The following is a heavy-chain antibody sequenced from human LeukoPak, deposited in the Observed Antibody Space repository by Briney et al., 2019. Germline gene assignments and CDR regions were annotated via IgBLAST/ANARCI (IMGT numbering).Heavy chain of an antibody. CDR2: INWNGGST. V-gene: IGHV3-20*04. Sequence: PGGSLRLSCAASGFSIDDHGMSWVRQVPGKGLQWVAGINWNGGSTGYADSVKGRFTISRDNAKNSLYLQMNSLRAEDTALYYCASGDSSGWYLDTWGQGTLVSVSS. J-gene: IGHJ4*02. CDR3: ASGDSSGWYLDT. CDR1: GFSIDDHG. D-gene: IGHD6-19*01.